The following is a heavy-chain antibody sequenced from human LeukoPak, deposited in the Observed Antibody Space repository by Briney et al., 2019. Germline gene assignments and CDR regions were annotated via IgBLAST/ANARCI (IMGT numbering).Heavy chain of an antibody. CDR1: GFTFSSYA. Sequence: PGGPLSLPCAASGFTFSSYAMHGVRRAPGKGLGGVAVIAYDGNNKYYADSVKGRFTISRDNSKNTLYLQMNSLRAEDTAVYYCARDRPLGPLYSSGRKVSYYFDYWGQGTLVTVSS. CDR2: IAYDGNNK. D-gene: IGHD6-19*01. J-gene: IGHJ4*02. V-gene: IGHV3-30-3*01. CDR3: ARDRPLGPLYSSGRKVSYYFDY.